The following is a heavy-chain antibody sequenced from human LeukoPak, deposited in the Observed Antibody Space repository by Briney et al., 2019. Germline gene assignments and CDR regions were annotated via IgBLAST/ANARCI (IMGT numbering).Heavy chain of an antibody. D-gene: IGHD3-22*01. CDR1: GFTFSGSA. CDR3: TRLRSSAYYGFDY. CDR2: IKTTPDNFAT. Sequence: GGPLRLSCAASGFTFSGSAIHWVRQASGKGLEWVGRIKTTPDNFATAYAASVKGRFTISRDDSKNTAYLQMNSLKTEDTAVYYCTRLRSSAYYGFDYWGQGTLVTVSS. V-gene: IGHV3-73*01. J-gene: IGHJ4*02.